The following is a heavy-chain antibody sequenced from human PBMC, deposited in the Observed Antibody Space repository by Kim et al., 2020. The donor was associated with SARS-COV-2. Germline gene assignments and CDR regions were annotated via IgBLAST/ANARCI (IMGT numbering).Heavy chain of an antibody. J-gene: IGHJ3*02. CDR2: ISYDGSNK. CDR3: AKDRAHYYDSSANMHDAFDI. D-gene: IGHD3-22*01. V-gene: IGHV3-30*18. CDR1: GFTFSSYG. Sequence: GGSLRLSCAASGFTFSSYGMHWVRQAPGKGLEWVAVISYDGSNKYYADSVKGRFTISRDNSKNTLYLQMNSLRAEDTAVYYCAKDRAHYYDSSANMHDAFDIWGQGTMVTVSS.